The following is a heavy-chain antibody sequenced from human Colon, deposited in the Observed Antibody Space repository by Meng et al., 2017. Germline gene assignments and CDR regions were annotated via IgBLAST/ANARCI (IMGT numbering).Heavy chain of an antibody. CDR3: ARSGYCDSTSCSLRAAAPPYYFDY. D-gene: IGHD2-2*01. CDR2: IYHDGST. CDR1: GGSTSSGGYS. V-gene: IGHV4-30-2*01. J-gene: IGHJ4*02. Sequence: QLQLQESGSGLVKPSQTLSLTCAVSGGSTSSGGYSWNWIRQPPGKGLEWIGYIYHDGSTYRNPSLKSRVTMSVDRSKNQFSLKLNSVTAADTAVYYCARSGYCDSTSCSLRAAAPPYYFDYWGQGTLVTVSS.